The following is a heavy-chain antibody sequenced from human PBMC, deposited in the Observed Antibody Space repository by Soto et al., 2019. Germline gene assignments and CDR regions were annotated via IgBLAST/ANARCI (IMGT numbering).Heavy chain of an antibody. V-gene: IGHV3-23*01. J-gene: IGHJ3*02. Sequence: PGGSLRLACSASVFTFSSQSMSWVRQAPGKGLEWVSAISGSGGSTYYADSVKGRFTISRDNSKNTLYLQMNSLRAEDTAVYYCVMEALDDAFDIWGQGTMVTVSS. CDR3: VMEALDDAFDI. D-gene: IGHD3-10*01. CDR1: VFTFSSQS. CDR2: ISGSGGST.